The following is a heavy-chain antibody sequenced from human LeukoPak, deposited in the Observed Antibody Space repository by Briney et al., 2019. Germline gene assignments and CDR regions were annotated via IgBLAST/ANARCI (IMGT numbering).Heavy chain of an antibody. J-gene: IGHJ4*02. CDR2: NNDSGRS. D-gene: IGHD1-26*01. V-gene: IGHV4-34*01. CDR3: ARGPAVGATVH. CDR1: GGSFSGYY. Sequence: PSETLSLTCAVYGGSFSGYYWSWIRQPPGNGLEWIGENNDSGRSNYNPSLKSRVTISVDTSKQQFSLTLRSVTSADTAVYYCARGPAVGATVHWGQGTLVTVSS.